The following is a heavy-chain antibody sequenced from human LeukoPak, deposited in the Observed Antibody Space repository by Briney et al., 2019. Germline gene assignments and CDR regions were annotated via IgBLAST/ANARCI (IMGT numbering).Heavy chain of an antibody. Sequence: SETLSLTCTVSGGSISSYYWSWIRQPPGEGLEWIGYIYYSGSTNYNPSLKSRVTISVDTSKNQFSLKLSSVTAADTAVYYCARGVSSYFDWNYDAFDIWGQGTMVTVSS. V-gene: IGHV4-59*01. D-gene: IGHD3-9*01. CDR2: IYYSGST. J-gene: IGHJ3*02. CDR1: GGSISSYY. CDR3: ARGVSSYFDWNYDAFDI.